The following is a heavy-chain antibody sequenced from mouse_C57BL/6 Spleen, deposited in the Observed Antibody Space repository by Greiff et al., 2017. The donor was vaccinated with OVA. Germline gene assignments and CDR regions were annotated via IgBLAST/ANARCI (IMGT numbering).Heavy chain of an antibody. Sequence: QVQLKQPGAELVKPGASVKLSCKASGYTFTSYWMHWVKQRPGRGLEWIGRIDPNSGGTKYNEKFKSKATLTVDKPSSTAYMQLRSLTSEDAAVYYCARPSRRYWYFDVWGTGTTVTVSS. V-gene: IGHV1-72*01. CDR1: GYTFTSYW. CDR3: ARPSRRYWYFDV. D-gene: IGHD3-3*01. J-gene: IGHJ1*03. CDR2: IDPNSGGT.